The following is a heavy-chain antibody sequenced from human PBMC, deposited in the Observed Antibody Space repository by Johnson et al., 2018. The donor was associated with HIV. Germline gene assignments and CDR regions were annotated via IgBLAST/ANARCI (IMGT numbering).Heavy chain of an antibody. Sequence: QVQLVESGGGVVQPGRSLRLSCVASGFTFSSYAMHWVRQAPGKGLEWGTVISSDGNNKYYADSVRGRFTISRDNSRNTLYLQMNSLRVEDTAVYYCAEVGHCGSDCNVEVHGDAFDVWGQGTMVTVSS. V-gene: IGHV3-30-3*01. CDR3: AEVGHCGSDCNVEVHGDAFDV. CDR1: GFTFSSYA. D-gene: IGHD2-21*02. CDR2: ISSDGNNK. J-gene: IGHJ3*01.